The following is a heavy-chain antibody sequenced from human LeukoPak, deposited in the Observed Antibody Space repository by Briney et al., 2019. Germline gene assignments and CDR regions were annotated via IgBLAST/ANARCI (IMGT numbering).Heavy chain of an antibody. CDR2: ISSSSSAI. Sequence: GGSLRLSCAASGFTFSTYSMNWVRQAPGKGLEWVSYISSSSSAIYYADSVKGRFTISRDNAKNSLYLQMNSLRAEDTAVYYCARGKKDGAYYDFWSGYYPNWFDPWGQGTLVTVSS. CDR3: ARGKKDGAYYDFWSGYYPNWFDP. V-gene: IGHV3-48*01. CDR1: GFTFSTYS. J-gene: IGHJ5*02. D-gene: IGHD3-3*01.